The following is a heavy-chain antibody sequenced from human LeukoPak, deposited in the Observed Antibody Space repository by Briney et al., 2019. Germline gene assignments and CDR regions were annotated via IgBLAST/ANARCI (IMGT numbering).Heavy chain of an antibody. CDR2: IYHSGST. Sequence: SETLSLTCAVSGVSISSSNWWSWVRQPPGKGLAWIGEIYHSGSTNYNPSLKSRVTISVDKSKNQFSLKLSSVTAADTAVYYCAREYYYDSSGYLSYYYGMDVWGQGTTVTVSS. CDR1: GVSISSSNW. V-gene: IGHV4-4*02. D-gene: IGHD3-22*01. J-gene: IGHJ6*02. CDR3: AREYYYDSSGYLSYYYGMDV.